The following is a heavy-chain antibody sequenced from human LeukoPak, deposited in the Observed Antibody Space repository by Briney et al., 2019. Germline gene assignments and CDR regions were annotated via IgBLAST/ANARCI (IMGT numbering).Heavy chain of an antibody. D-gene: IGHD4-11*01. Sequence: KSGGSLRLSCAAAGFTFSNYAMNWVRQAPGKGLEWVSVLSGSGGSTYYADSVNGRFTISRDNSKNTLYLQTISLRAEDTDVYYCAKDRYSNYGNWFDPWGQGTLVTVFS. CDR3: AKDRYSNYGNWFDP. CDR1: GFTFSNYA. CDR2: LSGSGGST. J-gene: IGHJ5*02. V-gene: IGHV3-23*01.